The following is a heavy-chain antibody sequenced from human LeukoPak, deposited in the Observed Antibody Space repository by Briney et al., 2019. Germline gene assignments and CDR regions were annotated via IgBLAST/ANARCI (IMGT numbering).Heavy chain of an antibody. Sequence: GASVKVSCKASGYTFTSYGISWVRQAPGQGREWMGWISAYNGNTNYAQKLQGRVTMTTDTSTSTAYMELRSLRSDDTAVYYCARDRASYDYVWGSYPYFDYWGQGTLVTVSS. D-gene: IGHD3-16*02. V-gene: IGHV1-18*01. CDR1: GYTFTSYG. J-gene: IGHJ4*02. CDR2: ISAYNGNT. CDR3: ARDRASYDYVWGSYPYFDY.